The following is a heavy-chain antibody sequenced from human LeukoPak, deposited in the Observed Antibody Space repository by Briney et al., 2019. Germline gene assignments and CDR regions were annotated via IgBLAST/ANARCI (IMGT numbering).Heavy chain of an antibody. CDR1: GFTFSSHA. D-gene: IGHD5-24*01. CDR2: ISYDGSNK. CDR3: ARDSQDGNNTLGVDY. V-gene: IGHV3-30*04. J-gene: IGHJ4*02. Sequence: PGGSLRLSCAASGFTFSSHAMHWVRQAPGKGLKWVAVISYDGSNKYYADSVKGRFTISRDNSKNTLYLQMNSLRPEDTAVFYCARDSQDGNNTLGVDYWGQGTLVAVSS.